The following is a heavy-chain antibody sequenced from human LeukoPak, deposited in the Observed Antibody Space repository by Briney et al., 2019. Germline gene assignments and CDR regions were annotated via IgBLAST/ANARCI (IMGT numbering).Heavy chain of an antibody. V-gene: IGHV3-23*01. J-gene: IGHJ3*02. CDR2: ISGSGGST. Sequence: GGSLRLSCAASGFTFSSYAMSWVRQAPGKGLEWVSAISGSGGSTYYADSVKGRITISRDNSKNTLYLQMNSLRAEDTAVYYCAKSQLAYCSGGSCFDAFDIWGQGTMVTVSS. D-gene: IGHD2-15*01. CDR3: AKSQLAYCSGGSCFDAFDI. CDR1: GFTFSSYA.